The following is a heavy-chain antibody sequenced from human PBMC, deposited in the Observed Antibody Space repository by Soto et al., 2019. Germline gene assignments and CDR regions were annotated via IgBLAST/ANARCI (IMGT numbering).Heavy chain of an antibody. CDR2: IIPLFGTT. V-gene: IGHV1-69*01. J-gene: IGHJ6*02. CDR1: GDTFKNCV. Sequence: QVQVVQSGVEVRRPGSSVKVSCKASGDTFKNCVISWVRQAPGQGLEWMGGIIPLFGTTDFAQRFQGRLKITKDESTTTAYMELSRLRSEDTATYYCAAELGFGKLSVVWGQGTTVIVSS. CDR3: AAELGFGKLSVV. D-gene: IGHD3-10*01.